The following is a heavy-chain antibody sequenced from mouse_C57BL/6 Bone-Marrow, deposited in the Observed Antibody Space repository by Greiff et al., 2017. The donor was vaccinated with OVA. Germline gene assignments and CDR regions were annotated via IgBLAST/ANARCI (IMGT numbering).Heavy chain of an antibody. Sequence: EVQGVESGAELVRPGASVKLSCTASGFNIKDDYMHWVKQRPEQGLEWIGWIDPENGDTEYASKFQGKATITADTSSNTAYLQLSSLTSEDTAVYYCTTRGSSYFDYWGQGTTLTVSS. CDR3: TTRGSSYFDY. J-gene: IGHJ2*01. CDR1: GFNIKDDY. CDR2: IDPENGDT. V-gene: IGHV14-4*01. D-gene: IGHD1-1*01.